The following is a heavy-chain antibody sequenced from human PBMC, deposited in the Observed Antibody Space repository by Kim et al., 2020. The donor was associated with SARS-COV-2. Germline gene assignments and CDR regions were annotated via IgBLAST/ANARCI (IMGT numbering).Heavy chain of an antibody. D-gene: IGHD6-13*01. Sequence: SETLSLTCTVSGGSISSGGYYWSWIRQHPGKGLEWIGYIYYSGSTYYNPSLKSRVTISVDTSKNQFSLKLSSVTAADTAVYYCARVKAADAFDIWGQGTMVTVSS. CDR1: GGSISSGGYY. V-gene: IGHV4-31*03. CDR2: IYYSGST. J-gene: IGHJ3*02. CDR3: ARVKAADAFDI.